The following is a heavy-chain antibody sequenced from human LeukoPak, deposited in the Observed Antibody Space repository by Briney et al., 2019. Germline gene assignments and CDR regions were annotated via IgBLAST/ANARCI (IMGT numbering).Heavy chain of an antibody. CDR1: VGTFSSYA. Sequence: SVKVSCKASVGTFSSYAISWVRQAPGQGLEWMGGIIPIFGTANYAQKFQGRVTITADESTSTAYMELSSLRSEDTAVYYCARDYCSSTSCLFDYWGQGTLVTVSS. CDR3: ARDYCSSTSCLFDY. J-gene: IGHJ4*02. V-gene: IGHV1-69*13. D-gene: IGHD2-2*01. CDR2: IIPIFGTA.